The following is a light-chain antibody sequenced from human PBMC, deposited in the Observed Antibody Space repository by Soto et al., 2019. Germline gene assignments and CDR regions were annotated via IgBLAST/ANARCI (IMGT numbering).Light chain of an antibody. Sequence: EIVMTQSPATLSLSPGERSTLSCMASQNILSNLAWYQQKPGQAPRLLIYGASTRATGIPARFSGSGSGTEFTLTISSLQSEDFAIYYCQQYHYWPYTFGQGTRLEIK. V-gene: IGKV3-15*01. J-gene: IGKJ5*01. CDR2: GAS. CDR1: QNILSN. CDR3: QQYHYWPYT.